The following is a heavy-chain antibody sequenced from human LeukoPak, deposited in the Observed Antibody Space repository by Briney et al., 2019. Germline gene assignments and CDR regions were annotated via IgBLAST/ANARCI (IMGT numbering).Heavy chain of an antibody. V-gene: IGHV1-69*04. CDR1: GGTFSSYA. J-gene: IGHJ4*02. CDR3: ARLINDYGDYYFDY. CDR2: IIPILGIA. D-gene: IGHD4-17*01. Sequence: ASVKVSCKASGGTFSSYAISWVRQAPGQGLEWMGRIIPILGIANYAQKFQGRVTITADKSTSTAYMELSSLRSEDTAVYYCARLINDYGDYYFDYWGQGTLVTVSS.